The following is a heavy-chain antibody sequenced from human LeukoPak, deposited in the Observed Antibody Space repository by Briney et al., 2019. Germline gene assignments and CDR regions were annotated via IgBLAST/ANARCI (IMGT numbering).Heavy chain of an antibody. V-gene: IGHV3-30*02. CDR1: GFTLSSYG. Sequence: PGGSLRLSCAASGFTLSSYGMHWVRQAPGKGLEWVAFIRYDGSNKYYADSVKGRFTISRDNSKNTLYLQMNSLRAEDPAVYCCAKHQQWLVIYYYGMDVWGQGTTVTVSS. CDR2: IRYDGSNK. D-gene: IGHD6-19*01. CDR3: AKHQQWLVIYYYGMDV. J-gene: IGHJ6*02.